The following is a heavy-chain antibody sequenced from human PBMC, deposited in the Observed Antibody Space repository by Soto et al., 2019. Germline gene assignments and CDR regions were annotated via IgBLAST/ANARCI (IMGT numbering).Heavy chain of an antibody. Sequence: QVQLVQSGAEVKKPGSSVKVSCKASGGTFSSYAISWVRQAPGQGLGWMGGIIPIFGTAHYAQKFQGRVTITYDEYTSTAYIELSSLRSEASDVYYCARSMTMVGGVGDDSFDIWGQGTMVTVSA. D-gene: IGHD3-10*01. CDR3: ARSMTMVGGVGDDSFDI. CDR1: GGTFSSYA. V-gene: IGHV1-69*01. CDR2: IIPIFGTA. J-gene: IGHJ3*02.